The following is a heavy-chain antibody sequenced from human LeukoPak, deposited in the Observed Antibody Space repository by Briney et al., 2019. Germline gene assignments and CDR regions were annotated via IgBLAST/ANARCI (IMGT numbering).Heavy chain of an antibody. D-gene: IGHD1-26*01. CDR3: ARKKWEPPGWFDP. CDR1: GGSISSGSYC. V-gene: IGHV4-61*02. J-gene: IGHJ5*02. Sequence: SETLSLTCTVSGGSISSGSYCWSWIRQPAGRGLEWIGRIYTSGSTNCNPSLKSRVTISVDKSKNQFSLKLTSVTAADTAVYYCARKKWEPPGWFDPWGQGTLVTVSS. CDR2: IYTSGST.